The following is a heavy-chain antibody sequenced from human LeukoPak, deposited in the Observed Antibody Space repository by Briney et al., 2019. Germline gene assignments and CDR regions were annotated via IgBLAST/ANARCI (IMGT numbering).Heavy chain of an antibody. CDR2: ISAYNGNT. Sequence: ASVKVSCKASGYTFTSCGISWVRQAPGQGLEWMGWISAYNGNTNYAQKLQGRVTMTTDTSTSTAYMELRSLRSDDTAVYYCARDKPYYYDSSGYSGDYWGQGTLVTVSS. CDR1: GYTFTSCG. D-gene: IGHD3-22*01. CDR3: ARDKPYYYDSSGYSGDY. V-gene: IGHV1-18*01. J-gene: IGHJ4*02.